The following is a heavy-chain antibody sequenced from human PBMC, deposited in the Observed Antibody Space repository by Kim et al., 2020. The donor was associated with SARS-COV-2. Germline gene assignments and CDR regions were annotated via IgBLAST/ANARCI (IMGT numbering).Heavy chain of an antibody. CDR2: IWYDGSNK. D-gene: IGHD3-22*01. CDR3: AREDYYDSSGSPGY. Sequence: GGSLRLSCAASGFTFSSYGMHWVRQAPGKGLEWVAVIWYDGSNKYYADSVKGRFTISRDNSKNTLYLQMNSLRAEDTAVYYCAREDYYDSSGSPGYWGQGTPVTAAS. V-gene: IGHV3-33*01. J-gene: IGHJ4*02. CDR1: GFTFSSYG.